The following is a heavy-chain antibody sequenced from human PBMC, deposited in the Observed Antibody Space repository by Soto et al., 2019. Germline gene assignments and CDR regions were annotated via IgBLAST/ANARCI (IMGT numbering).Heavy chain of an antibody. V-gene: IGHV3-48*01. CDR3: ARDPSSSSSYYYYYYGMDV. D-gene: IGHD6-6*01. Sequence: GGSLRLSCAASGFSFSGYSMNWVRQAPGKGLEWVSYISSSSSTIYYADSVKGRFTISRDNAKNSLYLQMNSLRAEDTAVYYCARDPSSSSSYYYYYYGMDVWGQGTTVTVSS. CDR1: GFSFSGYS. J-gene: IGHJ6*02. CDR2: ISSSSSTI.